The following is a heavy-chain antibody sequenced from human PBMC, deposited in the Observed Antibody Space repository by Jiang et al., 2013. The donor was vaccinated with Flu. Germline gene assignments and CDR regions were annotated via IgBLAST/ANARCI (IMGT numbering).Heavy chain of an antibody. D-gene: IGHD3/OR15-3a*01. J-gene: IGHJ3*01. CDR1: GASITTYS. V-gene: IGHV4-59*08. CDR3: ARRDGTAYYQRGTLDV. CDR2: IDYAGKN. Sequence: PGLVKPSETLSLTCTVSGASITTYSWSWIRQRPGRGLEWIGYIDYAGKNNYNPSFKSRVTLSIDASKSQVSLRLSSATAADTAIYFCARRDGTAYYQRGTLDVWGPGTPVTVSS.